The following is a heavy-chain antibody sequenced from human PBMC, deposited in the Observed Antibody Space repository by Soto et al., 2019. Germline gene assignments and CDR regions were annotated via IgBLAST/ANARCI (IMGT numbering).Heavy chain of an antibody. CDR1: GGTFSSYA. Sequence: QVQLVQSGAEVKQPGSSVKVSCQASGGTFSSYAISWVRQAPGHGLEWMGGIIPIFGTANYAQKCQGRVTITADESTSTAYMELRSLRSEDTAVYYCARGRGYSYYFDYWGQGTLVTVSS. CDR2: IIPIFGTA. CDR3: ARGRGYSYYFDY. V-gene: IGHV1-69*01. J-gene: IGHJ4*02. D-gene: IGHD5-18*01.